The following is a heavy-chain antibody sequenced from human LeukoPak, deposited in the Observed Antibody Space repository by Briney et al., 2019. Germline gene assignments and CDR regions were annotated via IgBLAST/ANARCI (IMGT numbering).Heavy chain of an antibody. Sequence: ASVKVSCKASGGTFSSYTISWVRQAPGQGLEWMGRIIPILGIANYAQKFQGRVTITADKSTSTAYMELSSLRSEDTAVYYCAIGEENYDILTGYSTSYFDYWGQGTLVTVSS. CDR2: IIPILGIA. CDR1: GGTFSSYT. D-gene: IGHD3-9*01. V-gene: IGHV1-69*02. CDR3: AIGEENYDILTGYSTSYFDY. J-gene: IGHJ4*02.